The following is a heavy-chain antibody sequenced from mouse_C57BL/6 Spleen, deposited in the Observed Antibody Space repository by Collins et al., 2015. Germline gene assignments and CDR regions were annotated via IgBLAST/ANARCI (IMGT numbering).Heavy chain of an antibody. Sequence: QVQLQQPGAELVRPGASVKMSCKASGYTFTNYWMTWVKQRPGQGLEWIGDIYPGSGTTNYNEKFKTKATLTVDTSSNTAYMQLSSLTSEDSAVYYCARGGYYSYFDVWGTGTTVTVSS. V-gene: IGHV1-55*01. CDR2: IYPGSGTT. CDR1: GYTFTNYW. D-gene: IGHD2-2*01. CDR3: ARGGYYSYFDV. J-gene: IGHJ1*03.